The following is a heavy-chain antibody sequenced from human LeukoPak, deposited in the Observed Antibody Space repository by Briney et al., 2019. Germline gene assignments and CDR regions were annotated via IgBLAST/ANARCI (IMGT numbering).Heavy chain of an antibody. D-gene: IGHD3-22*01. CDR3: ARADYYDRSGYYYDFDY. V-gene: IGHV1-24*01. CDR2: FDPEDGET. J-gene: IGHJ4*02. CDR1: GYTLTELS. Sequence: SVKVSCKVSGYTLTELSMHWVRQAPGKGREWMGGFDPEDGETIYAQKFQGRVTVTTDESTSTAYMELSSLRSEDTAVYYCARADYYDRSGYYYDFDYWGQGTLVTVSS.